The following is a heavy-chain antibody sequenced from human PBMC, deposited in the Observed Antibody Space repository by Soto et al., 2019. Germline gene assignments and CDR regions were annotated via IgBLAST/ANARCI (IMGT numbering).Heavy chain of an antibody. CDR1: GGSISSYY. V-gene: IGHV4-59*01. D-gene: IGHD6-19*01. Sequence: QVQLQESGPGLVKPSETLSLTCTVSGGSISSYYWSWTRQPPGKGLEWIGYIYYSGSTNYNPFLKRXXTISVDTSKNQFSLKLSSVTAADTAVYYCARVSAGYWYFDLWGRGTLVTVSS. CDR2: IYYSGST. CDR3: ARVSAGYWYFDL. J-gene: IGHJ2*01.